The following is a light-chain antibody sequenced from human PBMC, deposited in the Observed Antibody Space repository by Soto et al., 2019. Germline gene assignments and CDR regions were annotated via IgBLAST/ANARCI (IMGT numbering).Light chain of an antibody. Sequence: QSALTQPASVSGSPGQSITISCTGSSSDVGAYDFVSWYQQHPGKAPKLIIYEVSDRPSGVSNRFSGSKSGNTASLTISGLQAEDDAHYYCSSFTSTSTLVVFGGGTKLTVL. CDR2: EVS. CDR3: SSFTSTSTLVV. CDR1: SSDVGAYDF. V-gene: IGLV2-14*01. J-gene: IGLJ2*01.